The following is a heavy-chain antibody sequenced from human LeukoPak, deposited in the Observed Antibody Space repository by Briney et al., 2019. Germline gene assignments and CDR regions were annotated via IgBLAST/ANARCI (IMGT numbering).Heavy chain of an antibody. CDR1: GFTFSSYW. Sequence: PGGSLRLSCAASGFTFSSYWMHWVRQAPGKGLVCVSRINSDGSSTSYADSVKGRFTISRDNAKNTLYLQMNSLRAEDTAVYYCARDTYCGGDCYSPYAEYFQHWGQGTLVTVSS. CDR2: INSDGSST. V-gene: IGHV3-74*01. J-gene: IGHJ1*01. D-gene: IGHD2-21*02. CDR3: ARDTYCGGDCYSPYAEYFQH.